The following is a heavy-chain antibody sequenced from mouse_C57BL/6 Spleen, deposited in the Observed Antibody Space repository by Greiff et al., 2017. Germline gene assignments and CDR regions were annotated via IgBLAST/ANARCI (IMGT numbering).Heavy chain of an antibody. D-gene: IGHD2-4*01. Sequence: QVQLQQPGAELVKPGASVKMSCKASGYTFTSYWITWVKQRPGQGLEWIGDIYPGSGSTNYNEKFKSKATLTVDTSSSTAYMQLSSLTSEASAVYCCAKRGYDYEYFDVWGTGTTVTVSS. V-gene: IGHV1-55*01. CDR2: IYPGSGST. J-gene: IGHJ1*03. CDR1: GYTFTSYW. CDR3: AKRGYDYEYFDV.